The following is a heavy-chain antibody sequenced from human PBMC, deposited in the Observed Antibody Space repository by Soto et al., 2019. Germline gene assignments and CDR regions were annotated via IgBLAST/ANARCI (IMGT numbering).Heavy chain of an antibody. CDR2: IYPGDSVA. J-gene: IGHJ3*02. CDR3: AIGRVSTPRLEDRFDI. V-gene: IGHV5-51*01. Sequence: PGEPLNISCKGSGYSFSTHWFAWVREMPGKGLEYMGIIYPGDSVAGYSPSFQGQVTLSADKSISTAYLHWTSLKASDTAIYFCAIGRVSTPRLEDRFDICGQGTMVTVSS. CDR1: GYSFSTHW. D-gene: IGHD5-12*01.